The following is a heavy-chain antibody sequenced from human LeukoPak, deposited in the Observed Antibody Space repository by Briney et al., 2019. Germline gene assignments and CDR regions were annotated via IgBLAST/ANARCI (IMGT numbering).Heavy chain of an antibody. J-gene: IGHJ4*02. D-gene: IGHD3-10*01. CDR3: ARDGSYGSGTYPAL. Sequence: GGSLRLSCAASGFTFSNYYMSWIRQAPGKGLEWISYISTRGDSLYHADSVKGRFTISRDNAKNSLYLQMNSLRAEDSAVYYCARDGSYGSGTYPALWGQGTLVTVSS. CDR1: GFTFSNYY. CDR2: ISTRGDSL. V-gene: IGHV3-11*01.